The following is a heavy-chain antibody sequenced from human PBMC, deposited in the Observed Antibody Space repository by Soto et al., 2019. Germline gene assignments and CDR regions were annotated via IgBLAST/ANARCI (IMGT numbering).Heavy chain of an antibody. J-gene: IGHJ4*02. CDR2: INAGNGNT. CDR3: ARDRCGGGSCHTTIDY. V-gene: IGHV1-3*01. D-gene: IGHD2-15*01. CDR1: GYTFTNYA. Sequence: GASVKVSCKASGYTFTNYAMHWVRQAPGQRLEWMGWINAGNGNTKYSQKFQGRVTITRDTSASTAYMELSSLRSEDTAVYYCARDRCGGGSCHTTIDYWGQGTLVTVSS.